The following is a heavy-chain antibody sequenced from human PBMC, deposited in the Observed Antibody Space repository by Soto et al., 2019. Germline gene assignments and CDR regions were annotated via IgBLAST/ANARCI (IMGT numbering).Heavy chain of an antibody. J-gene: IGHJ4*02. CDR2: IYPKNGVT. CDR1: GFSFNVYY. CDR3: VRENWHYDY. Sequence: VKVSCKTSGFSFNVYYIHWVRQAPGQGLEWVGCIYPKNGVTDYTQKFQGRVTMTRDTSISTVYMELSSLRSDDTAVYFCVRENWHYDYWGRGTLVTVSS. V-gene: IGHV1-2*02.